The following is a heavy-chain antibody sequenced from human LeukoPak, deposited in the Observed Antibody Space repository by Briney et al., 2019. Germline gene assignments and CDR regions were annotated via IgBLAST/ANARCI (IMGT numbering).Heavy chain of an antibody. Sequence: GGSLRLSCVASGFIFRNYAMHWVRQAPGKGLEWVAVGSHDGRNKIYGDSVKGRFTISRDYSKNTVYLQMDNLRPEDTAVYYCAKDRDSSTWSFFYFWGQGTLVTVSS. V-gene: IGHV3-30*18. D-gene: IGHD6-13*01. CDR3: AKDRDSSTWSFFYF. CDR1: GFIFRNYA. J-gene: IGHJ4*02. CDR2: GSHDGRNK.